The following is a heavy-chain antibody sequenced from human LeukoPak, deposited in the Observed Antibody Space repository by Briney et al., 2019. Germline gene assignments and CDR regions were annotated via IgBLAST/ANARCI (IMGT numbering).Heavy chain of an antibody. J-gene: IGHJ4*02. V-gene: IGHV3-23*01. CDR1: GFTFSNYA. Sequence: GGSLRLSCEASGFTFSNYAMSWVRQAPGKGLEWVSVLSGSGGIAYLADSVKGRFTISRDNSKNTLYLQMNSLRAEDTAVYYCAKDLMATVTTITFDFWGQGTPVTVSS. CDR3: AKDLMATVTTITFDF. CDR2: LSGSGGIA. D-gene: IGHD4-17*01.